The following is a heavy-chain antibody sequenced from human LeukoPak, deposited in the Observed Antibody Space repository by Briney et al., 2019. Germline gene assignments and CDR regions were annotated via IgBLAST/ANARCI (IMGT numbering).Heavy chain of an antibody. D-gene: IGHD3-22*01. Sequence: SQTLSLTCTVSGGSISSGDYYWSWIRQPPGKGMEWIGYIYYSGSTYYNPSLKSRVTISVDTSKNQFSLKLSSVTAADTAVYYCARDSEIVGFDYWGQGTLVTVSS. CDR2: IYYSGST. J-gene: IGHJ4*02. CDR1: GGSISSGDYY. V-gene: IGHV4-30-4*01. CDR3: ARDSEIVGFDY.